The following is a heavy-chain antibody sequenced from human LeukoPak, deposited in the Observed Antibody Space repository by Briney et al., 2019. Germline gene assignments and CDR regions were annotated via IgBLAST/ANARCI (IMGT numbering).Heavy chain of an antibody. Sequence: GGSLRLSCAASGLTFRGSAMSWVGQARGKGLEWGSLISGSGNRTSYADSVKGGFTISRDNSKNTLYLQMNSLRPDDTAVYYCAKVLVLVSANRYYFDYWGQGTLVTVSS. CDR2: ISGSGNRT. CDR3: AKVLVLVSANRYYFDY. CDR1: GLTFRGSA. V-gene: IGHV3-23*01. J-gene: IGHJ4*02. D-gene: IGHD2-15*01.